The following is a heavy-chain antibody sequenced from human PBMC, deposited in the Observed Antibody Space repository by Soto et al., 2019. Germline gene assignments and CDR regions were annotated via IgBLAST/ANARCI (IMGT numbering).Heavy chain of an antibody. V-gene: IGHV4-59*01. Sequence: SETLSLTCTVSGGSISSYYWSWIRQPPGKGLEWIGYMYNTGSTIYNPSLKSRVTISVDTSKNQFSLKLNSVTAEDTAVYYCVKDGGTLPNVVNYPFDIWGQGTKVTVSS. D-gene: IGHD3-16*01. J-gene: IGHJ3*02. CDR1: GGSISSYY. CDR2: MYNTGST. CDR3: VKDGGTLPNVVNYPFDI.